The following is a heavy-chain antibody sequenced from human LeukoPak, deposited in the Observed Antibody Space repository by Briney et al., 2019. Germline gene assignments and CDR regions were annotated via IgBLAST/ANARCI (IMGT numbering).Heavy chain of an antibody. CDR3: ASTITVTTDY. D-gene: IGHD4-17*01. Sequence: KSSETLSLTCTVPGGTINGYYWSWIRQPPGKGLEWIGYVYHSGGTYYNPSLKSRVTISVDTSKNQFSLKLTSVTAADTAVYYCASTITVTTDYWGQGTLVTVSS. CDR2: VYHSGGT. V-gene: IGHV4-59*08. CDR1: GGTINGYY. J-gene: IGHJ4*02.